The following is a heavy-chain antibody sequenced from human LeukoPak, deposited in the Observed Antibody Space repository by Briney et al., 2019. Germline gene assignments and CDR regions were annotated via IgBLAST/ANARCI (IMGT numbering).Heavy chain of an antibody. D-gene: IGHD3-22*01. CDR2: IYPGDSDT. Sequence: GESLKISCKGSGYSFTSYWIGWVRQMPGKGLEWMGIIYPGDSDTRYSPSFQGQVTISADKSISTAYLQWSSLKASDTAMYYCATDGNYYDSSGYYLHYWGQGTLVTVSS. V-gene: IGHV5-51*01. J-gene: IGHJ4*02. CDR1: GYSFTSYW. CDR3: ATDGNYYDSSGYYLHY.